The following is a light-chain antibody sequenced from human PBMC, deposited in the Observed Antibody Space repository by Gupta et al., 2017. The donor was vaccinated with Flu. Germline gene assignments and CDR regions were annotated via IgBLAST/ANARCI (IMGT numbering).Light chain of an antibody. J-gene: IGKJ1*01. CDR1: QSVSSSY. V-gene: IGKV3-20*01. Sequence: EIVLTQSPDTLSLSLGERATLSCKASQSVSSSYLAWYQQKPGQAPTLLIYGTTNRAIGIPDRFSGRGSGTDFALIISRLEPEDFAVYYCQQYVASPWTFGQGTKVEIK. CDR3: QQYVASPWT. CDR2: GTT.